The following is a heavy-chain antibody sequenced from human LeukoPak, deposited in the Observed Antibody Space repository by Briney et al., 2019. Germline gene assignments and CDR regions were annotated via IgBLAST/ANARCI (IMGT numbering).Heavy chain of an antibody. V-gene: IGHV3-9*01. CDR3: AKGPGYSYGIDYFDY. Sequence: PGGSLRLSCAASGFTFDDYAMHWVRQAPGKGLEWVSGISWNSGSIGYADSVKGRFTISRDNAKNSLYLQMNSLRAEDTALYYCAKGPGYSYGIDYFDYWGQGTLVTVSS. D-gene: IGHD5-18*01. J-gene: IGHJ4*02. CDR1: GFTFDDYA. CDR2: ISWNSGSI.